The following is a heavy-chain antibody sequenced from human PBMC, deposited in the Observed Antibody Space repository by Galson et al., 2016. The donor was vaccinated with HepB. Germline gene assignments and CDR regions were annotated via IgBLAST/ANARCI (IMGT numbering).Heavy chain of an antibody. CDR3: AKCPPGTRGSLDS. CDR2: ISDNGHAT. J-gene: IGHJ4*02. V-gene: IGHV3-23*01. Sequence: SLRLSCAGSGFTFNSSAMNWVRQAPGKGLEWISLISDNGHATYYADPVRGRFSIARDNSKNTLYLQMNSLRADDTAVYYCAKCPPGTRGSLDSWGQGTLVTVSS. CDR1: GFTFNSSA. D-gene: IGHD1-14*01.